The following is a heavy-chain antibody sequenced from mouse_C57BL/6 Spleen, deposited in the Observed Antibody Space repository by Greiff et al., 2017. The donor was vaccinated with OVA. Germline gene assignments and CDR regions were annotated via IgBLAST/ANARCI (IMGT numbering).Heavy chain of an antibody. D-gene: IGHD2-5*01. CDR3: AREGGYSNHAMDY. Sequence: EVQLQQSGGGLVKPGGSLKLSCAASGFTFSSYAMSWVRQTPEKRLEWVATISDGGSYTYYPDNVKGRFTISRDNAKNNLYLQMSHLKSEDTAMYYCAREGGYSNHAMDYWGQGTSVTVSS. V-gene: IGHV5-4*01. CDR2: ISDGGSYT. J-gene: IGHJ4*01. CDR1: GFTFSSYA.